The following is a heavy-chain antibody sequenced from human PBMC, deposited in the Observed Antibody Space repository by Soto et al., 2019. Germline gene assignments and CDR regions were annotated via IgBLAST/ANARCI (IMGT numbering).Heavy chain of an antibody. CDR2: IIPIFNST. CDR1: GSRFSNYV. J-gene: IGHJ4*02. V-gene: IGHV1-69*06. Sequence: QVQLVQSGAELKTPGSSLKVSCKVSGSRFSNYVISWVRQAPGHGLEWLGRIIPIFNSTKYAQNFQGRVTITADKSTSTASLGLSSLRSDDTAVYFCAREGRGKKAGYNGLVSLGYWGQGTLVTVSS. D-gene: IGHD2-2*02. CDR3: AREGRGKKAGYNGLVSLGY.